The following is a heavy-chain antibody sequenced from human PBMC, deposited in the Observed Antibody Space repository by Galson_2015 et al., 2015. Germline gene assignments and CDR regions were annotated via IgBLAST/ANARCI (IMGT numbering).Heavy chain of an antibody. D-gene: IGHD3-10*01. V-gene: IGHV3-13*01. CDR2: IGSSGDS. Sequence: LRLSCAASGFTFSSYDMHWVRQATGKGLEWVSTIGSSGDSYYAGSVKGRFTISRENAKNSFYLQMNSLRAGDTAVYYCARGHVRGYYGSGTDYWGQGTLVTVSS. CDR1: GFTFSSYD. CDR3: ARGHVRGYYGSGTDY. J-gene: IGHJ4*02.